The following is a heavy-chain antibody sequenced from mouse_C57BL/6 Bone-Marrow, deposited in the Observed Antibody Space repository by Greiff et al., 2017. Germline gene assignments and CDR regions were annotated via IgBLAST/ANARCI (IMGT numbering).Heavy chain of an antibody. CDR2: TWWDDDK. Sequence: QVTLQESGPGILQPSQTLSLTCSFSGFSLSTFGMGVGWIRQPSGKGLEWLAHTWWDDDKYYNPALKSRPTISKNTSKNQVFLKIANVDTADTATDYCARMWVVDFDYWGQGTTLTVSS. D-gene: IGHD1-1*01. CDR3: ARMWVVDFDY. CDR1: GFSLSTFGMG. J-gene: IGHJ2*01. V-gene: IGHV8-8*01.